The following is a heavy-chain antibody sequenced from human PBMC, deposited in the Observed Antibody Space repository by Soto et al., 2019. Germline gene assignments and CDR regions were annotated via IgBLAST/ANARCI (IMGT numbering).Heavy chain of an antibody. J-gene: IGHJ4*02. Sequence: QLQLQESGPGLVKPSETLSLTCTVSGGSISSRSYYWVWIRPPPGKGLEGIGRTYYSGNTYYTPYLKSRVPSCVDTSKNQFSLRLSPVTAADTALYYCARGGGRCCTGGSCQVDCWGQGDLVPVST. V-gene: IGHV4-39*01. CDR2: TYYSGNT. D-gene: IGHD2-15*01. CDR1: GGSISSRSYY. CDR3: ARGGGRCCTGGSCQVDC.